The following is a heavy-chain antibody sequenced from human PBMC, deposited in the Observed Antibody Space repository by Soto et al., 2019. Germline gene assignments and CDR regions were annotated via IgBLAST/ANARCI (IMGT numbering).Heavy chain of an antibody. CDR1: GDSVSSNSAG. J-gene: IGHJ6*03. CDR3: ARGSWDDVSGHYYMDV. Sequence: PSQPLSLTCDISGDSVSSNSAGWNWIRQTPSRGLEWLGRTYYKSKWYYTYAASVKSRITVSPDTSKNQFSLQLTSVTPEDTAVYYCARGSWDDVSGHYYMDVWDKGTTVTVSS. D-gene: IGHD1-1*01. CDR2: TYYKSKWYY. V-gene: IGHV6-1*01.